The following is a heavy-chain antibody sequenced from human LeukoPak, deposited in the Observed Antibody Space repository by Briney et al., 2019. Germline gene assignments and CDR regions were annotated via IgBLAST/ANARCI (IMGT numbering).Heavy chain of an antibody. CDR1: GFTFSSYA. Sequence: GGPLRLSCAATGFTFSSYAMSWVRQAPGKGLEWVSAISGSGGSTYYADSVKDRFTISRDNSKNTLYLQMNSLRAEDTAVYYCARGLDSSGYYYGYWGQGTLVTVSS. D-gene: IGHD3-22*01. V-gene: IGHV3-23*01. CDR2: ISGSGGST. J-gene: IGHJ4*02. CDR3: ARGLDSSGYYYGY.